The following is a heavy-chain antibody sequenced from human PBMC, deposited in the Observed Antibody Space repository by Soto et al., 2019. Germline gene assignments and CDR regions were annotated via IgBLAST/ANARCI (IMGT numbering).Heavy chain of an antibody. J-gene: IGHJ6*03. CDR3: ASLSMDV. Sequence: SETLSLTYTVSGGSISSYYWSWIRQPPGKGLEWIGYIYYSGSTNYNPSLKSRVTISVDTSKNQFSLKLSSVTAADTAVYYCASLSMDVWGKGTTVTVSS. CDR2: IYYSGST. V-gene: IGHV4-59*01. CDR1: GGSISSYY.